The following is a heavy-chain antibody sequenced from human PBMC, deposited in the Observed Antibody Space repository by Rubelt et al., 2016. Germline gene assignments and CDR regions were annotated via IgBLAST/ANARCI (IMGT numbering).Heavy chain of an antibody. CDR1: GGSISSYY. V-gene: IGHV4-59*08. CDR3: ATGTTVTTGLAY. Sequence: QVQLQESGPGLVKPSETLSLTCTVSGGSISSYYWSWIRQPPGKGLEWIGYIYYNGSTTYNPSLKSRVAISVDTSKNQFSLKLSSVTAADTAVYYCATGTTVTTGLAYWGQGTLVTVSS. CDR2: IYYNGST. J-gene: IGHJ4*02. D-gene: IGHD4-17*01.